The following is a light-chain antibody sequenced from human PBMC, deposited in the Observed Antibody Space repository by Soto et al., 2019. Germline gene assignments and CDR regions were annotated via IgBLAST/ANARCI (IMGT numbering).Light chain of an antibody. CDR1: SSDVGGYNY. Sequence: QSVLTQPPSASGSPGQSVTISCTGTSSDVGGYNYVSWYQQHPGKAPKLMIYEVSERPSGVPDLFSGSKSGNTASLTVSGLQAEDEADYYCSSYAGSNHFVFGGGT. J-gene: IGLJ3*02. CDR3: SSYAGSNHFV. CDR2: EVS. V-gene: IGLV2-8*01.